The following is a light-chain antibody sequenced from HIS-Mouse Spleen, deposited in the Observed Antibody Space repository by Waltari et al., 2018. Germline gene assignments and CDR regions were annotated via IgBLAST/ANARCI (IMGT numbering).Light chain of an antibody. CDR3: SSYAGSNNVV. J-gene: IGLJ2*01. CDR1: SSDVGCSNY. Sequence: QSALTQPPSASGSPGQSVTISCTGTSSDVGCSNYASWYQQHPGKAPKLMIYEVSKRPSGVPDRFSGSKSGNTASLTVSGLQAEDEADYYCSSYAGSNNVVFGGGTKLTVL. CDR2: EVS. V-gene: IGLV2-8*01.